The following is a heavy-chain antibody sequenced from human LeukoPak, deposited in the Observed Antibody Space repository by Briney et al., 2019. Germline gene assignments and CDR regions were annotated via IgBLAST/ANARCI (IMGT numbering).Heavy chain of an antibody. CDR1: GYTFTGYY. CDR3: ARVGYSGSYALFEYFQH. V-gene: IGHV1-2*02. J-gene: IGHJ1*01. D-gene: IGHD1-26*01. CDR2: INPNSGGT. Sequence: GASVKASCKASGYTFTGYYMHWVRQAPGQGLEWMGWINPNSGGTNYAQKFQGRVTMTRDTSISTAYVELSRLRSDDTAVYYCARVGYSGSYALFEYFQHWGQGTLVTVSS.